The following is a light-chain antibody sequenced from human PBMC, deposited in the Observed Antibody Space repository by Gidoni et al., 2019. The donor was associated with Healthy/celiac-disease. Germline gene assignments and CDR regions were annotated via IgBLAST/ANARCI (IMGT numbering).Light chain of an antibody. V-gene: IGLV1-40*01. J-gene: IGLJ3*02. CDR3: QSYDSSLSGWV. Sequence: QSVLTPPPSVSGAPGPRVTIPCTGSSSNIGAGYDVHWYQQLPGTAPKLLTYGNSNRPSGVPDRFSGSKSGTSASLAITGLQAEDEADYYCQSYDSSLSGWVFGGGTKLTVL. CDR2: GNS. CDR1: SSNIGAGYD.